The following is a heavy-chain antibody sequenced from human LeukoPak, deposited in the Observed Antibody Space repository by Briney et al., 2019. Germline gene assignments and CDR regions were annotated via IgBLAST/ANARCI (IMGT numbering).Heavy chain of an antibody. V-gene: IGHV4-59*01. CDR1: GGSISSYY. D-gene: IGHD2-8*01. J-gene: IGHJ4*02. CDR3: ATSPGAARTNNHFDS. CDR2: IYYSGST. Sequence: SETLSLTCTVSGGSISSYYWSWIRQPPGKGLEWIGYIYYSGSTNYNPSLKSRVTISVDTSKNQFPLKLSSVTAADTAVYYCATSPGAARTNNHFDSWGQGTLVTVSS.